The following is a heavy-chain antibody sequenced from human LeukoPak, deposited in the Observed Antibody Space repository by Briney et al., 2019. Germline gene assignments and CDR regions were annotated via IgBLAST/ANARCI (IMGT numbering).Heavy chain of an antibody. CDR3: ARDAYYYDSSGYSRHFDY. Sequence: SETLSLTCTVSGYSISSGYYWGWIRQPPGKGLEWIGSIYYSGSTYYNPSLKSRVTISVDTSKNQFSLKLSSVTAADTAVYYCARDAYYYDSSGYSRHFDYWGQGTLVTVSS. CDR2: IYYSGST. J-gene: IGHJ4*02. CDR1: GYSISSGYY. V-gene: IGHV4-38-2*02. D-gene: IGHD3-22*01.